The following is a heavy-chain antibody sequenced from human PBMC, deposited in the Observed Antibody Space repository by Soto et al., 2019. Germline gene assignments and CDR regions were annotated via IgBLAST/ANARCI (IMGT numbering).Heavy chain of an antibody. J-gene: IGHJ4*02. CDR2: IIPIFGTA. D-gene: IGHD6-19*01. CDR1: GGTFSSYA. V-gene: IGHV1-69*13. Sequence: ASVKVSCKASGGTFSSYAISWVRQAPGQGLEWMGGIIPIFGTANYAQKFQGRVTITADESTSTAYMELSSLRSEDTAVYYCARAEEIAVAGFDYWGQGTLVTVSS. CDR3: ARAEEIAVAGFDY.